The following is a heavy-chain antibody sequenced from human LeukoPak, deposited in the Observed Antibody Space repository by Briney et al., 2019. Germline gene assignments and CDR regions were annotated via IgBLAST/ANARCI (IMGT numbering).Heavy chain of an antibody. V-gene: IGHV1-18*01. CDR2: ISAYNDNT. Sequence: ASVKVSCKASGYTFTSYGISWVRQAPGQGLEWMGWISAYNDNTNYYAQKFQGRVTMTTDTSTSTAYMELRSLRYDDTAMYYCARDMRRSRARWENLGFDPWGQGTQVTVSS. D-gene: IGHD1-26*01. CDR1: GYTFTSYG. CDR3: ARDMRRSRARWENLGFDP. J-gene: IGHJ5*02.